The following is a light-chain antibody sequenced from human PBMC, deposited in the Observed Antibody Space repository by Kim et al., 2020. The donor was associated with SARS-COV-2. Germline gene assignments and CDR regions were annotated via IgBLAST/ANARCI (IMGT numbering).Light chain of an antibody. V-gene: IGKV1-33*01. Sequence: GDRVTITCQASEDITNYLNWYQQKPGKAPKLLISDTSNLETGVPSRFSGSGSETHFTFTINSLQPEDFATYFCQQYDNLPWTFGQGTKV. J-gene: IGKJ1*01. CDR3: QQYDNLPWT. CDR2: DTS. CDR1: EDITNY.